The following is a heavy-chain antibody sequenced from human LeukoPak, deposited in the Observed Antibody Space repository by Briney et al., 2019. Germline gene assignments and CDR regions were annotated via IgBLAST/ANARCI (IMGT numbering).Heavy chain of an antibody. J-gene: IGHJ4*02. D-gene: IGHD3-16*02. Sequence: GGSLRLSCAASGFTFSNFGMTWVRQAPGKGLEWVANIKEDGSEIYYLDSVKGRFTISRDSAKNSLYLQMNSLRADDTAVYYRARNRASLDYWGQGTLVTVSS. CDR1: GFTFSNFG. CDR3: ARNRASLDY. V-gene: IGHV3-7*05. CDR2: IKEDGSEI.